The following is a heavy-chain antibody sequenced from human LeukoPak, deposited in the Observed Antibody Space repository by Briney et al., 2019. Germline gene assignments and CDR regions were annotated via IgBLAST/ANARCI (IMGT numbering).Heavy chain of an antibody. CDR1: GYSFTSYW. CDR2: IDPSDSYT. J-gene: IGHJ4*02. CDR3: ARQGYTRSSYDF. V-gene: IGHV5-10-1*01. Sequence: GESLNISCKGSGYSFTSYWIGWVRQMPGKGLEWMGMIDPSDSYTSYSPSFQGHVTISADKSITTAYLQWSSLKASDTALYYCARQGYTRSSYDFWGQGTLVTVSS. D-gene: IGHD6-6*01.